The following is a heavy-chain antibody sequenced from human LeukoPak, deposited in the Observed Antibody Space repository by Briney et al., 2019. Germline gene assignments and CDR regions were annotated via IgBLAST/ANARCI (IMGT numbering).Heavy chain of an antibody. Sequence: PGGSLRLSCAASGFTFGTYLMTWVRQAPGKGLEWVASIKQDGSEKYYVDSVKGRFTISRDNAKNSLYLQMTSLRPEDTAVYYCVRGLHHFDYWGQGTLVTVSS. CDR3: VRGLHHFDY. CDR2: IKQDGSEK. J-gene: IGHJ4*02. V-gene: IGHV3-7*01. D-gene: IGHD3-16*01. CDR1: GFTFGTYL.